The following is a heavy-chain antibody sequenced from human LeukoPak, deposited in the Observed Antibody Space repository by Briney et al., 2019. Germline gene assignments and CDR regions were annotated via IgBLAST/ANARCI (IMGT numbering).Heavy chain of an antibody. Sequence: SETLSLTCAVSGGSISSGGYSWSWIRQPPGRGLEWIWYIYDSGSTYYNPSLKSRVTISVDRSKNQFSLKLSSVTAADTAVYYCARGKGYSGYDFAFDIWGQGTMVTVSS. D-gene: IGHD5-12*01. V-gene: IGHV4-30-2*01. CDR3: ARGKGYSGYDFAFDI. CDR1: GGSISSGGYS. J-gene: IGHJ3*02. CDR2: IYDSGST.